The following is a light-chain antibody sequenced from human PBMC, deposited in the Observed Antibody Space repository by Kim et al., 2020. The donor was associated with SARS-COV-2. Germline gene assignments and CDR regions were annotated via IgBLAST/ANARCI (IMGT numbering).Light chain of an antibody. J-gene: IGKJ2*01. CDR1: QSISSW. V-gene: IGKV1-5*01. CDR2: DAS. Sequence: DIQMTQSPSTLSASVGDRVTITCRASQSISSWLAWYQQKPGKAPKLLIYDASSLESGVPSRFSGSGSGTEFTLTISSLQPDDFATYYSQQYNSYPYTFGQGTKLEI. CDR3: QQYNSYPYT.